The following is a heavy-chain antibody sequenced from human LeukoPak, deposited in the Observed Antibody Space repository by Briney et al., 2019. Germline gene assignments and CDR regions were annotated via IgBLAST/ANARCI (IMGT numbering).Heavy chain of an antibody. V-gene: IGHV3-30*18. J-gene: IGHJ4*02. CDR3: AKEGYVWGSHRYTSYFEY. Sequence: GGSLRLSCAASGFTFSSYGMHWVRQAPGKGLEWGAVISYDGSNKYYADSVKGRFTISRDNSKNTLYLQMNSLRAEDTAVYYCAKEGYVWGSHRYTSYFEYWGQGTLVTVSS. CDR2: ISYDGSNK. D-gene: IGHD3-16*02. CDR1: GFTFSSYG.